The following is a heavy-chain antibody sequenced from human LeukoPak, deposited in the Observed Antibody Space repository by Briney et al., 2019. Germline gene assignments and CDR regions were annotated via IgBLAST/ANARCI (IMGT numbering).Heavy chain of an antibody. V-gene: IGHV3-43D*03. CDR2: ISWDGVIS. D-gene: IGHD3-16*02. Sequence: GGSLRLSCAASGFTFNDYGMHWVRQVPGKGLEWVSIISWDGVISYYADSVKGRFTISRDNSKNSLYLQMNSLRGEDTALYYCAKGPVRGSYCYGYFDYWGQGTLVTVSS. J-gene: IGHJ4*02. CDR1: GFTFNDYG. CDR3: AKGPVRGSYCYGYFDY.